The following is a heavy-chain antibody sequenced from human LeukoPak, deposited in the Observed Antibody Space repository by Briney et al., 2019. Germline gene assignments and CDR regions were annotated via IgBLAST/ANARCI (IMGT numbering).Heavy chain of an antibody. V-gene: IGHV4-59*01. Sequence: PSETLSLTCTVSGGSISSYYWSWIRQPPGKGLEWIGYIYYSGSTNYNPSLKSRVTISVDTSKNQFSLELSSVTAADAAVYYCARGGYYDSSGYYLDYWGQGTLVTVSS. CDR3: ARGGYYDSSGYYLDY. CDR2: IYYSGST. J-gene: IGHJ4*02. D-gene: IGHD3-22*01. CDR1: GGSISSYY.